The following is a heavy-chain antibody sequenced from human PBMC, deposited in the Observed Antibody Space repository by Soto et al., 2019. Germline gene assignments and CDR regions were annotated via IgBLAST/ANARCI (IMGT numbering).Heavy chain of an antibody. Sequence: ASVKVSCKASGYTFPGYYMHWVRQAPGQGLEWMGWINPNSGGTNYAQKFQGWVTMTRDTSISTAYMELSRLRSDDTAVYYCARSAVTMDYGMDVWGQGTTVTVSS. J-gene: IGHJ6*02. CDR3: ARSAVTMDYGMDV. CDR2: INPNSGGT. D-gene: IGHD4-17*01. V-gene: IGHV1-2*04. CDR1: GYTFPGYY.